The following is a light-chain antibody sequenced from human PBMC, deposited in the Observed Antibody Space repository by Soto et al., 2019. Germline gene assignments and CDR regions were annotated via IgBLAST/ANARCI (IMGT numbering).Light chain of an antibody. V-gene: IGKV1-39*01. CDR1: ENINSC. CDR2: AAS. J-gene: IGKJ1*01. Sequence: DIQMTQSPSSLSASVGDRVTITCRTSENINSCLNWYQQKPGKAPKLLIYAASSLQSGVPLRFSGSGSGTHFSLTISSLQPEDLATYYCQESYSPLWGSCGQGTKVDIK. CDR3: QESYSPLWGS.